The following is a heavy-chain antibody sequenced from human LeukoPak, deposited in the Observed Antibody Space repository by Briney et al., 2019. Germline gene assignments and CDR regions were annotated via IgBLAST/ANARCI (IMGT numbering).Heavy chain of an antibody. J-gene: IGHJ5*02. V-gene: IGHV4-34*01. D-gene: IGHD1-26*01. CDR3: ARGRSGSYYNWFDP. CDR2: INHSGST. Sequence: SETLSLTCAAYGGSFSGYYWSRIRQPPGKGLEWIGEINHSGSTNYNPSLKSRVTISVDTSKNQFSLKLSSVTAADTAVYYCARGRSGSYYNWFDPWGQGTLVTVSS. CDR1: GGSFSGYY.